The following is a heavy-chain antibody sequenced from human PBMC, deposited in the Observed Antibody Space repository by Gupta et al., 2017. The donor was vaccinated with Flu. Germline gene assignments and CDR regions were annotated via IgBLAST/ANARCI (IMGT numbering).Heavy chain of an antibody. CDR1: EFTFSSYD. J-gene: IGHJ4*02. CDR2: ISSSSSYI. CDR3: ARDRSTTWHKGNYFDY. D-gene: IGHD6-13*01. V-gene: IGHV3-21*01. Sequence: EVQLVESGGGLVKPGGSLRLSCSVSEFTFSSYDMNWVRQAPGKGLEWVSSISSSSSYIYYADSVKGRFTISRDNAHNSMFLQMDSLRAEDTAIYYCARDRSTTWHKGNYFDYWGQGTLVTVSS.